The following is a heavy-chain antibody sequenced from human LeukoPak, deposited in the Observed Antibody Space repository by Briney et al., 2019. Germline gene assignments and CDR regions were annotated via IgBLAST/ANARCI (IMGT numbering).Heavy chain of an antibody. Sequence: PGGSLRLSCAASGFSLTTYAMGWVRQAPGKGLEWVSVISDRGDSTYCADSVKGRFTISRDSSKNTLYLQMNSLGGEDTALYCCAKGRWGLTINNFDLWGQGTMVTVSS. D-gene: IGHD2-21*02. CDR2: ISDRGDST. CDR1: GFSLTTYA. CDR3: AKGRWGLTINNFDL. J-gene: IGHJ3*01. V-gene: IGHV3-23*01.